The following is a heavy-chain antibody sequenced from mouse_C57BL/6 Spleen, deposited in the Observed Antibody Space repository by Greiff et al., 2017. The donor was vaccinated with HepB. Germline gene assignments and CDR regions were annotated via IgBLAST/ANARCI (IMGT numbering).Heavy chain of an antibody. Sequence: VQLQQSGAELVKPGASVKISCKASGYAFSSYWMNWVKQRPGKGLEWIGQIYPGDGDTNYNGKFKGKATLTADKSSSTAYMRLSSLTSEDSAVCFCASHYYGSAWFAYWGQGTLVTVSA. CDR3: ASHYYGSAWFAY. J-gene: IGHJ3*01. V-gene: IGHV1-80*01. CDR2: IYPGDGDT. CDR1: GYAFSSYW. D-gene: IGHD1-1*01.